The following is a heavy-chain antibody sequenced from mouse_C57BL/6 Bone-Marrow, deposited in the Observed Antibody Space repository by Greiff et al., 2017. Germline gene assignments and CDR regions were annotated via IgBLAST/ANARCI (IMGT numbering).Heavy chain of an antibody. V-gene: IGHV5-4*01. J-gene: IGHJ4*01. Sequence: EVMLVESGGGLVKPGGSLKLSCAASGFTFSSYAMSWVRQTPEQRLEWVATISDGGGYTYYPDNVQGRFTISRDNAKNNLYLQLSHLKSEDTALYYCARDIYDGYYVGGMDYWGQGTSVTVSS. D-gene: IGHD2-3*01. CDR2: ISDGGGYT. CDR3: ARDIYDGYYVGGMDY. CDR1: GFTFSSYA.